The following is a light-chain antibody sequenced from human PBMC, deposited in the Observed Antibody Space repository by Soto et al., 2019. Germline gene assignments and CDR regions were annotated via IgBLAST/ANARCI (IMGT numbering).Light chain of an antibody. CDR1: QSVSGW. Sequence: MTQSPSTLSASVGDTVTVTCRASQSVSGWLAWYQQKPGQAPRLLIHGASTRATGIPARFSGSGSGTEFTLTISSLQSEDFAVYYCQQYNNWPLTFGGGTKVDIK. V-gene: IGKV3-15*01. CDR2: GAS. CDR3: QQYNNWPLT. J-gene: IGKJ4*01.